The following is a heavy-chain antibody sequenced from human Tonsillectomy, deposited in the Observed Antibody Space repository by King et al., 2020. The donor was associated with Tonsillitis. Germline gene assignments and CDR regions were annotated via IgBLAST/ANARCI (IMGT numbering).Heavy chain of an antibody. CDR3: ARKGHSTSGRYWYFDL. J-gene: IGHJ2*01. CDR2: INHSGST. CDR1: GGSFSGYY. D-gene: IGHD6-6*01. Sequence: VQLQQWGAGLLKPSETLSLTCAVYGGSFSGYYWSWIRQPPGKGLEWIGEINHSGSTNYKPSLKSRVTISVDTSKNQFSLKLSSVTAADTAVYSCARKGHSTSGRYWYFDLWGRGALVTVSS. V-gene: IGHV4-34*01.